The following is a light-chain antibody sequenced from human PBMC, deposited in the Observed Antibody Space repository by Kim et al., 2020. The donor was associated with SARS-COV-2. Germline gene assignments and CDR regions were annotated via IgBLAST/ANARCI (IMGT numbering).Light chain of an antibody. CDR1: QLISSNY. CDR3: HQYIRSPYS. Sequence: LAPGKSATLSCRANQLISSNYLAWYQHTPGQAPRLLIHDASNRATGIPDRFSGSGSGTDFTLTISRLEPEDFAVYYCHQYIRSPYSFGQGTKLEI. V-gene: IGKV3-20*01. CDR2: DAS. J-gene: IGKJ2*03.